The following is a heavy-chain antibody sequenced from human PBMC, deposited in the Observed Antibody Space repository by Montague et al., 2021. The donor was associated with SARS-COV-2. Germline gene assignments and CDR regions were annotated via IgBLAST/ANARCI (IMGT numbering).Heavy chain of an antibody. CDR2: LYYSGNA. D-gene: IGHD3-3*01. CDR1: GXTRKNNYY. CDR3: ARGIDFGLVASRSHYFDT. J-gene: IGHJ4*02. Sequence: SETLSLTCSFSGXTRKNNYYWGWICQPPGKGLEWVGSLYYSGNAYYSPSLRSRVTISVDTSRSQFSLQLTSVTVADTAIYYCARGIDFGLVASRSHYFDTWGQGTLVSVSS. V-gene: IGHV4-39*01.